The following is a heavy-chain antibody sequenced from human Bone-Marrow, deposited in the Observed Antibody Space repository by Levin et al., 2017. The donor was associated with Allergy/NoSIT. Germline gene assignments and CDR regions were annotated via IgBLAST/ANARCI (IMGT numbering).Heavy chain of an antibody. CDR3: ARDQGRYSDTQYYFDS. D-gene: IGHD3-10*01. CDR2: ISFDGRDK. CDR1: GFTFSDYA. Sequence: PGGSLRLSCAASGFTFSDYAMYWVRQAPGKGLEWVTLISFDGRDKDYADSVRGRFTISRDNSKNTLYLHMNSLRPEDTAVYYCARDQGRYSDTQYYFDSWGQGTLVTVSS. J-gene: IGHJ4*02. V-gene: IGHV3-30*04.